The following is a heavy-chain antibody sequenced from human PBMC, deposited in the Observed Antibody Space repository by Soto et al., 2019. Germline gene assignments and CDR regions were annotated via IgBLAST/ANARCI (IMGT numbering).Heavy chain of an antibody. Sequence: GGSRRLSCAASGFTFSSYGMHWVRQAPGKGLEWVAVISYDGSNKYYADSVKGRFTFSRDNSKNTMSLQMNSLRVEDTAIYYCARWGCSGSNCNLNQRSFDLWGQGPLVTVSS. CDR2: ISYDGSNK. CDR1: GFTFSSYG. J-gene: IGHJ4*02. CDR3: ARWGCSGSNCNLNQRSFDL. V-gene: IGHV3-30*03. D-gene: IGHD2-15*01.